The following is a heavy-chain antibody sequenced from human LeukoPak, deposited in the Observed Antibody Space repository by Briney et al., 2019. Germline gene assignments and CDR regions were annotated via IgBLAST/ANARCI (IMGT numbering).Heavy chain of an antibody. CDR1: GYTFTSHD. J-gene: IGHJ5*02. D-gene: IGHD2-2*02. V-gene: IGHV1-8*01. Sequence: GASVKVSCKASGYTFTSHDINWVRQATGQGLEWMGWMNPNSGNTGYAQKFQGRVTMTRNTSISTAYMELSSLRSEDTAVYYCARNLGFYTITKYDPWGQGTLVTVSS. CDR2: MNPNSGNT. CDR3: ARNLGFYTITKYDP.